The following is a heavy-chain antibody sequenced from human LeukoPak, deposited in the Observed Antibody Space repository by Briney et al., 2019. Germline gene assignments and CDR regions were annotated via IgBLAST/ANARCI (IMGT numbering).Heavy chain of an antibody. CDR1: GGCISSGGYY. Sequence: PSETVSLTCTVSGGCISSGGYYWIWIREPPGKDREWIRYIYYSGSTYYHPSLKSPVTISVYTSKNQFSLQLSSVTAADTAVYYCARGSGDILPYWGQGTLVTVSS. D-gene: IGHD2-8*01. V-gene: IGHV4-31*01. CDR2: IYYSGST. CDR3: ARGSGDILPY. J-gene: IGHJ4*02.